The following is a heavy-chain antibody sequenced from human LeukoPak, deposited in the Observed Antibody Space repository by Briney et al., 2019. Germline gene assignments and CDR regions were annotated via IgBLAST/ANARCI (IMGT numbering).Heavy chain of an antibody. Sequence: PGGSLRLSCAASGFTFSSYAMSWVRQAPGKGPEWVSAISGSGGSTYYADSVKGRFTISRDNSKNTLYLQMNSLRAKDTAVYYCAKDREYQLPAYYFDYWGQGTLVTVSS. V-gene: IGHV3-23*01. CDR2: ISGSGGST. D-gene: IGHD2-2*01. CDR3: AKDREYQLPAYYFDY. J-gene: IGHJ4*02. CDR1: GFTFSSYA.